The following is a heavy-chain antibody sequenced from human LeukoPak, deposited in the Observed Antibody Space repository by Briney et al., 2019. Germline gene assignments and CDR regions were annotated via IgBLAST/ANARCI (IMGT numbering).Heavy chain of an antibody. D-gene: IGHD2-2*01. CDR3: ARESRGGVPAAKWGIRGRYYFDY. CDR1: GGSISSGGYY. J-gene: IGHJ4*02. Sequence: SETLSLTCTVSGGSISSGGYYWSWIRQHPGKGLEWIGYIYYSGSTYYNPSLKSRVTISVDTSKNQFSLKLSSVTAADTVVYYCARESRGGVPAAKWGIRGRYYFDYWGQGTLVTVSS. CDR2: IYYSGST. V-gene: IGHV4-31*03.